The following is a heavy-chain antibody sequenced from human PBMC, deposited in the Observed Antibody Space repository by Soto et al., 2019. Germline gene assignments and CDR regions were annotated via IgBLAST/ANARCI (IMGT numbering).Heavy chain of an antibody. CDR1: GYSFTSYW. CDR2: IDPSDSYT. D-gene: IGHD2-2*02. J-gene: IGHJ6*02. CDR3: ARRAVGCSSTSCYKGNYYYYGMDV. V-gene: IGHV5-10-1*01. Sequence: GESLKISCKGSGYSFTSYWISWVRQMPGKGLEWMGRIDPSDSYTNYSPSFRGHVTISADKSISTAYLQWSSLKASDTAMYYCARRAVGCSSTSCYKGNYYYYGMDVWGQGTTVTVSS.